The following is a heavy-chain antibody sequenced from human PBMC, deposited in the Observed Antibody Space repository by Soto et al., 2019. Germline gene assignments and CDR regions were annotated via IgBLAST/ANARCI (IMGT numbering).Heavy chain of an antibody. CDR1: GFTFSSYA. J-gene: IGHJ4*02. CDR2: IRGSGGST. D-gene: IGHD3-10*01. Sequence: EVQLLESGGGLVQPGGSLRLSCAASGFTFSSYAMSWVRQAPGKGLEWVSAIRGSGGSTYYADSVKGRFTISRDNSKNTLYLQMNGLRAEDTAVYYCAKDGYGSGSYRHYFDYWGQGTLVTVSS. CDR3: AKDGYGSGSYRHYFDY. V-gene: IGHV3-23*01.